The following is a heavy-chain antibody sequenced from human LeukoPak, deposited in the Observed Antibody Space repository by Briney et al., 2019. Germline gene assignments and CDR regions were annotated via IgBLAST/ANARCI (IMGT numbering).Heavy chain of an antibody. Sequence: GRSLRLSCAASGFTFSSYGMHWVRQAPGKGLEWVAVIWYDGSNKYYADSVKGRFTISRDNSKNTPYLQMNSLRAEDTAVYYCAKEGRGDYFDYWGQGTLVTVSS. D-gene: IGHD3-10*01. J-gene: IGHJ4*02. V-gene: IGHV3-33*06. CDR1: GFTFSSYG. CDR3: AKEGRGDYFDY. CDR2: IWYDGSNK.